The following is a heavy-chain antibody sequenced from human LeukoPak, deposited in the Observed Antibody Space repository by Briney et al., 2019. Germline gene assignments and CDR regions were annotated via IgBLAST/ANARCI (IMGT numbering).Heavy chain of an antibody. Sequence: ASVKVSCKVSGYTLTELSMHWVRQAPGKGLEWMGGFDPEDGETIYAQKFQGRVTMTEDTSTDTAYMELSSLRSEDTAVYHCATSKRMLGENWFDPWGQGTLVTVSS. CDR2: FDPEDGET. V-gene: IGHV1-24*01. J-gene: IGHJ5*02. D-gene: IGHD3-16*01. CDR3: ATSKRMLGENWFDP. CDR1: GYTLTELS.